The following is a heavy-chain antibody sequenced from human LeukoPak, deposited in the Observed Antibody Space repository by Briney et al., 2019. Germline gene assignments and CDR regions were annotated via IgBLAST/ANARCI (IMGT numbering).Heavy chain of an antibody. Sequence: ASVKVSCKASGYTFTSYYMHWVRQAPGQGLEWMGIINPSGGSTSYAQKFQGRVTMTRDTSTSTVYMELSSLRSEDTAVYYCAMSLSSSGSEGWFDPWGQGTLVTVSS. D-gene: IGHD6-13*01. CDR3: AMSLSSSGSEGWFDP. CDR1: GYTFTSYY. J-gene: IGHJ5*02. V-gene: IGHV1-46*01. CDR2: INPSGGST.